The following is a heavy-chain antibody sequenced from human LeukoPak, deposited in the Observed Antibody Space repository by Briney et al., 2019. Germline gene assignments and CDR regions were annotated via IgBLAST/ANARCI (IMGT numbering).Heavy chain of an antibody. J-gene: IGHJ3*02. V-gene: IGHV4-59*08. CDR3: AGERSDYYDSSDAFDI. D-gene: IGHD3-22*01. CDR2: SYYSGST. CDR1: GGSKSSYY. Sequence: SETLALTCTVSGGSKSSYYWSWIRQPPGKGLEWIGYSYYSGSTNYTPSLKSRVTISVDTSKNQFSLKLSSVTAADTAVYYCAGERSDYYDSSDAFDIWGQGTMVTVS.